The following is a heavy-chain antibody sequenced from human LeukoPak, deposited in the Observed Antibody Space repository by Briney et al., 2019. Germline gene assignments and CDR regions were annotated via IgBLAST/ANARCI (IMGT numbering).Heavy chain of an antibody. Sequence: GESLKIYCHGSGYIFGKLWMDWVRPVPGKGLEWMGIIYPDDSDTIYSPSFEGQVTISADKSISTAYLQWSSLKASDTAMYYCARGAYGSGSSYNYYGMDVWGQGTTVTVSS. J-gene: IGHJ6*02. CDR1: GYIFGKLW. CDR2: IYPDDSDT. V-gene: IGHV5-51*01. CDR3: ARGAYGSGSSYNYYGMDV. D-gene: IGHD3-10*01.